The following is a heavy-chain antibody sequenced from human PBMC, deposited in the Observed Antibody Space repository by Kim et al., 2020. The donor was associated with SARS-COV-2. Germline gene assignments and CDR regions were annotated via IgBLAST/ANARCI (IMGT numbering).Heavy chain of an antibody. V-gene: IGHV4-34*01. J-gene: IGHJ2*01. CDR1: GGSFSGYY. CDR3: ARRIWFGDQTNWYFDL. D-gene: IGHD3-10*01. Sequence: ETLSLTCAVYGGSFSGYYWSWIRQPPGKGLEWIGEVNHSGSTNCKPSLKSRVTISLDTSKNQFSLKLTPVTAADTAVYYCARRIWFGDQTNWYFDLWGRGTLVTVSA. CDR2: VNHSGST.